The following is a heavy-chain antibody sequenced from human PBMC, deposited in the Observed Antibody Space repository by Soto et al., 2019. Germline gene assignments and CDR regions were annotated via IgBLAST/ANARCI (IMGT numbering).Heavy chain of an antibody. CDR1: GYTCTGYG. Sequence: GAAGRVSCRAAGYTCTGYGVSWVRQTPGRGLEWMGWISAYNGNTNYAQKLQGRVTMTTDTSTSTAYMGLRSLRSDDTAVYYCARDGKGSWFGELWTNGMDVWGQGTTVTVSS. D-gene: IGHD3-10*01. V-gene: IGHV1-18*01. J-gene: IGHJ6*02. CDR2: ISAYNGNT. CDR3: ARDGKGSWFGELWTNGMDV.